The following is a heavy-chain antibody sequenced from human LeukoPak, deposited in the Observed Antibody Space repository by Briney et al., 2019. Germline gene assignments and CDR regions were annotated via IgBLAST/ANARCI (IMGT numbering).Heavy chain of an antibody. D-gene: IGHD3-10*01. J-gene: IGHJ6*02. V-gene: IGHV4-59*01. CDR2: INFSGTT. Sequence: SETLSLTCTVPSGSIRSYYWSWIRQPPGEGLEWIGYINFSGTTNYNPSLKSRVTISADTSKDQFSLKLTSVTAADTAVYYCARGSGALYYGMDVWGQGTTVTASS. CDR3: ARGSGALYYGMDV. CDR1: SGSIRSYY.